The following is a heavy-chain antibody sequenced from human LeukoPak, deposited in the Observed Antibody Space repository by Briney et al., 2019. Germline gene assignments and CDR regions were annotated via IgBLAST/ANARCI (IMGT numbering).Heavy chain of an antibody. CDR1: GFTFSSYS. CDR2: ISSSSSYI. CDR3: ARVDDYYDSSGNPNYYYGMDV. J-gene: IGHJ6*02. Sequence: GGSLRLSCAASGFTFSSYSMNWARQAPGKGLEWVSSISSSSSYIYYADSVKGRFTISRDNAKNSLYLQMNSLRAEDTAVYYCARVDDYYDSSGNPNYYYGMDVWGQGTTVTVSS. D-gene: IGHD3-22*01. V-gene: IGHV3-21*01.